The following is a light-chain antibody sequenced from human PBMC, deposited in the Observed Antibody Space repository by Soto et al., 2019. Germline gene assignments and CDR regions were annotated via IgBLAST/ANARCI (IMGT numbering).Light chain of an antibody. CDR2: GAS. Sequence: EIVMTQSPATLSVSPGERVTLSCRASQSVSGHLAWYQQKPGQAPRLIISGASTRATGIPARFSGSGSGTEFTLTIRSLQSEDFAVYYCHQYHYWWTFGQGTKVDIK. V-gene: IGKV3-15*01. CDR3: HQYHYWWT. CDR1: QSVSGH. J-gene: IGKJ1*01.